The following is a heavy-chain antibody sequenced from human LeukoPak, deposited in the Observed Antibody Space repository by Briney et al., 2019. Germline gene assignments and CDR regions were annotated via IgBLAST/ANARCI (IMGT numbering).Heavy chain of an antibody. CDR2: ISSSSSYI. V-gene: IGHV3-21*03. CDR1: GFTFSSYS. Sequence: GGSLRLSCAASGFTFSSYSMNWVRQAPGKGLEWVSSISSSSSYIYYADSVKGRFTISRDNAKNSLYLQMNSLRAEDTAVYYCARGRWIQLWSDDAFDIWGQGTMVTVSS. CDR3: ARGRWIQLWSDDAFDI. J-gene: IGHJ3*02. D-gene: IGHD5-18*01.